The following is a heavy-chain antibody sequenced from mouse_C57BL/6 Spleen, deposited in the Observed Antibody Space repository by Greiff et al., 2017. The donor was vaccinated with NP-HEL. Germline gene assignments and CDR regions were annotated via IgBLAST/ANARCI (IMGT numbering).Heavy chain of an antibody. V-gene: IGHV1-52*01. Sequence: VQLQQPGAELVRPGSSVKLSCKASGYTFTSYWMHWVKQRPIQGLEWIGNIDPSDSETHYNQKFKDKATLTVDKSSSTAYMQLSSLTSEDSAVYYCAGTGTGYAMDYWGQGTSVTVSS. D-gene: IGHD4-1*01. CDR3: AGTGTGYAMDY. J-gene: IGHJ4*01. CDR1: GYTFTSYW. CDR2: IDPSDSET.